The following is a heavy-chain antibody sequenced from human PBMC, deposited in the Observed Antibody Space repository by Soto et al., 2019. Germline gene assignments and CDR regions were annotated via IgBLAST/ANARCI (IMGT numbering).Heavy chain of an antibody. D-gene: IGHD2-15*01. Sequence: DVQLLESGGGLVQPEGSLRLSCAASGFTFSSYAMGWVRQGPGKGLEWVAVVSIGGSTRYADSVRGRFTISRDNSKNTLSPQMNSLKAEDTAVYFCAKRRGAGGDFDYWGQGALVTVSS. CDR3: AKRRGAGGDFDY. V-gene: IGHV3-23*01. J-gene: IGHJ4*02. CDR1: GFTFSSYA. CDR2: VSIGGST.